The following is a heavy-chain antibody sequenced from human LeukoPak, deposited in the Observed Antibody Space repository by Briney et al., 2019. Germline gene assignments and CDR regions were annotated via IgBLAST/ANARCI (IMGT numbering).Heavy chain of an antibody. V-gene: IGHV3-30*19. J-gene: IGHJ4*02. CDR1: GFTFSNYG. CDR3: ARDQTGNYCINY. Sequence: GRSLRLSCTASGFTFSNYGMHWVRQAPGKGLEWVAVITYDGGKEYYADSVKGRFTISRDNSKSTLYLQMNSLRAEDTAVYFCARDQTGNYCINYWGQGTLVTVSS. D-gene: IGHD1-26*01. CDR2: ITYDGGKE.